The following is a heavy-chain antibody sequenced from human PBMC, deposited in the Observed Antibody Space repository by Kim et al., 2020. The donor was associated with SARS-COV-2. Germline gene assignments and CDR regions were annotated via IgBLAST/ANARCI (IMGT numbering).Heavy chain of an antibody. CDR2: IYYSGST. CDR1: GGSISSSSYY. Sequence: SETLSLTCTVSGGSISSSSYYWGWIRQPPGKGLEWIGSIYYSGSTYYNPSLKSRVTISVDTSKNQFSLKLSSVTAADTAVYYCARLVYYGSGSPDPWGQGTLVTVSS. J-gene: IGHJ5*02. CDR3: ARLVYYGSGSPDP. V-gene: IGHV4-39*01. D-gene: IGHD3-10*01.